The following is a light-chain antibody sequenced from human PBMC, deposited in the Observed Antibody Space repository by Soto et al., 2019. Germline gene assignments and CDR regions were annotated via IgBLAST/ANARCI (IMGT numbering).Light chain of an antibody. J-gene: IGKJ3*01. CDR2: DAS. CDR3: QQRYNWPLT. Sequence: EIVLTQSPATLSLSPGERATLSCRASQNVDSYLAWYHQKPGQAPRLLIYDASNRATGIPARFSGSGSGTDFTLTFSSLEPEDFAVYYCQQRYNWPLTFGPGTKVDIK. V-gene: IGKV3-11*01. CDR1: QNVDSY.